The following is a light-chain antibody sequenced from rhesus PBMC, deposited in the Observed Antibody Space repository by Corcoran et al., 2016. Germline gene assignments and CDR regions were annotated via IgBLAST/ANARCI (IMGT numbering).Light chain of an antibody. CDR3: LQSKNFPRT. J-gene: IGKJ1*01. Sequence: DIVLTQSPASLAVSQGQRVTISCIVSESVNCFGTNLIHWFQQKPGKPPEVLIYQESHKATGVPARFSGSGSGTDFTLPLNPVQAADAADYFCLQSKNFPRTFGQGTKVELK. CDR2: QES. V-gene: IGKV7-13*01. CDR1: ESVNCFGTNL.